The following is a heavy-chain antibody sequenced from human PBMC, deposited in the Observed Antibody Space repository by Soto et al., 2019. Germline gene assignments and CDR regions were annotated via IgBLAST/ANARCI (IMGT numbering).Heavy chain of an antibody. CDR3: ARAAGEGSPYNWFDP. CDR2: IYSSGST. V-gene: IGHV4-61*01. J-gene: IGHJ5*02. CDR1: GDSVSSYNYY. Sequence: SETLSLTCSVSGDSVSSYNYYWSWIRQSPGKGLEWIGYIYSSGSTNYNPSLKSRVTISVDTSKNQFSLKLSSVTAADTALYYCARAAGEGSPYNWFDPWGQGTLVTSPQ.